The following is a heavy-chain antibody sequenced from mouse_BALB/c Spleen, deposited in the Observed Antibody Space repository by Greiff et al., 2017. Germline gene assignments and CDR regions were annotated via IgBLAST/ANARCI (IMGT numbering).Heavy chain of an antibody. D-gene: IGHD2-4*01. CDR2: IWAGGST. V-gene: IGHV2-9*02. J-gene: IGHJ4*01. CDR1: GFSLTSYG. CDR3: ARAYDYDPLYAMDY. Sequence: VMLVESGPGLVAPSQSLSITCTVSGFSLTSYGVHWVRQPPGKGLEWLGVIWAGGSTNYNSALMSRLSISKDNSKSQVFLKMNSLQTDDTAMYYCARAYDYDPLYAMDYWGQGTSVTVSS.